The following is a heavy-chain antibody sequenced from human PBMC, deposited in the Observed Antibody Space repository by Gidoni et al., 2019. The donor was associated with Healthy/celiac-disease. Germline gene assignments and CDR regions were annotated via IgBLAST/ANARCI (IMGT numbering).Heavy chain of an antibody. CDR3: ARVLGAARLLDY. CDR2: IWYDGSNK. D-gene: IGHD6-6*01. Sequence: QVQLVASGGGVVQPGRSRRLSCAASGFPFSSYGMHWVRQAPGKGLEWVAVIWYDGSNKYYADSVKGRFTISRDNSKNTLYLQMNSLRAEDTAVYYCARVLGAARLLDYWGQGTLVTVSS. J-gene: IGHJ4*02. V-gene: IGHV3-33*01. CDR1: GFPFSSYG.